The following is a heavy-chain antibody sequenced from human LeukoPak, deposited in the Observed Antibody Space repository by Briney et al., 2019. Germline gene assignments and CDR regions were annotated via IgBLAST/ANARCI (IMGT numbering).Heavy chain of an antibody. J-gene: IGHJ5*02. CDR1: GLKFDDYG. Sequence: GGSLRLSCAASGLKFDDYGMSWVRQAPGKGLEWVCDINWNGAWTGYADSVKGRFTISRDNAKNSLYLNSLRAEDTALYYCAGYYYDSSRGFDLWGQGTLVTVSA. V-gene: IGHV3-20*04. CDR3: AGYYYDSSRGFDL. CDR2: INWNGAWT. D-gene: IGHD3-22*01.